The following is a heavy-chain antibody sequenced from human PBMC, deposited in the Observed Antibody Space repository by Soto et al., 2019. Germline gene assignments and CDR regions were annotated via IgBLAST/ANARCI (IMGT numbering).Heavy chain of an antibody. J-gene: IGHJ4*02. V-gene: IGHV3-49*03. CDR1: GFTFGDYA. CDR3: TRDTYYDNVWGSYRHDY. D-gene: IGHD3-16*02. Sequence: PGGSLRLSCTGSGFTFGDYAMSWFRQTPGKGLEWVGFIRNKAHGGTIDYAASVKGRFTISRDDSKSIAYLQMNSLKTEDTAVYYCTRDTYYDNVWGSYRHDYWGQGALVTVSS. CDR2: IRNKAHGGTI.